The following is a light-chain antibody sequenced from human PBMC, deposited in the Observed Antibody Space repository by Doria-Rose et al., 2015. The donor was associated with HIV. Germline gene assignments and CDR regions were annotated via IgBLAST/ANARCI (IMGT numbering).Light chain of an antibody. Sequence: EIVMTQSPGTLSLSPGERATLSCRASQSFSSTYLAWYQQKPGQAPSLLIYDGSTRATGIPDRFSASGSGTDFTLTINRLEPEDLALYYGHQYGTSWTFVQVTKVEI. CDR3: HQYGTSWT. J-gene: IGKJ1*01. CDR1: QSFSSTY. CDR2: DGS. V-gene: IGKV3-20*01.